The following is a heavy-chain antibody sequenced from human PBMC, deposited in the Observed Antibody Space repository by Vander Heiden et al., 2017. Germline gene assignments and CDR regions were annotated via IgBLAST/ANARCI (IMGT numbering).Heavy chain of an antibody. V-gene: IGHV3-9*01. Sequence: EVQLVESGGGVVQPGRSLRLSCGACGFTFGDYAMHGVRQAPGKGLEWVSGISWNGGSIGYADSVKGRFTISRDNAKNSLYLQMNSLRAEDTALYYCAKDRAGAVAGRGFFDYWGQGTLVTVSS. CDR2: ISWNGGSI. D-gene: IGHD6-19*01. J-gene: IGHJ4*02. CDR1: GFTFGDYA. CDR3: AKDRAGAVAGRGFFDY.